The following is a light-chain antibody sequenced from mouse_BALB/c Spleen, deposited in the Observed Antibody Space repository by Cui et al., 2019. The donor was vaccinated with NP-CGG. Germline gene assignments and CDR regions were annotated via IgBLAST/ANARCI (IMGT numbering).Light chain of an antibody. V-gene: IGLV1*01. CDR2: GTN. Sequence: HAVVTHASAPTTSPGETGTLTGRSSTGAVTTSNYANWVQEKPDHLFTGLIGGTNNRAPGVPARFSGYLIGDKAALTITGAQTEDEAIYFCALWYSNHWVFGGGTKLTVL. J-gene: IGLJ1*01. CDR3: ALWYSNHWV. CDR1: TGAVTTSNY.